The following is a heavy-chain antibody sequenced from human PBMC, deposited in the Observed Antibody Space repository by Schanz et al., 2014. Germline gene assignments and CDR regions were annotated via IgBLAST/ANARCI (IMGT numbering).Heavy chain of an antibody. D-gene: IGHD3-10*01. CDR3: ARAKRFGDMDV. CDR2: IIPVLNIA. J-gene: IGHJ6*02. Sequence: QVQLVQSGAEVKKPGASVKVSCKASGYTFTNFFLHWVRQAPGQGLEWMGKIIPVLNIATYAQRFQGRVSITADTSTNTAYMELSSLTSEDTAVYYCARAKRFGDMDVWGQGTTVTVSS. CDR1: GYTFTNFF. V-gene: IGHV1-69*04.